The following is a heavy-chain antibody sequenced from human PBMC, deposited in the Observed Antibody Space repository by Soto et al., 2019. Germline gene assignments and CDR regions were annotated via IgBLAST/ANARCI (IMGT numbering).Heavy chain of an antibody. D-gene: IGHD5-18*01. CDR1: GGSISSGNYY. CDR3: ASDGIQLWLSGRDWFDP. V-gene: IGHV4-30-4*01. CDR2: IYSTGSR. J-gene: IGHJ5*02. Sequence: PSETLSLTCTVSGGSISSGNYYWSWIRQSPGKGLEWIGYIYSTGSRYYNPSLRSRVSMSVDTAKNQFSLNLSSVTAADTAVYCCASDGIQLWLSGRDWFDPWRQGTLVTVSS.